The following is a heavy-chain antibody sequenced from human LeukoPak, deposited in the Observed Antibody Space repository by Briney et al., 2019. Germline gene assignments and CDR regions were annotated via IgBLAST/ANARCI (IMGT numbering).Heavy chain of an antibody. CDR1: GLTFSNAW. J-gene: IGHJ4*02. CDR2: IKSKTDGGTT. CDR3: TPLAAAGTSGDY. Sequence: PGGSLRLSCSVSGLTFSNAWMSWVRQAPGKGLEWVGRIKSKTDGGTTDYAAPVKGRFTISRDDSKNTLYLQMNSLKTEDTAVYYCTPLAAAGTSGDYWGQGTLVTVSS. V-gene: IGHV3-15*01. D-gene: IGHD6-13*01.